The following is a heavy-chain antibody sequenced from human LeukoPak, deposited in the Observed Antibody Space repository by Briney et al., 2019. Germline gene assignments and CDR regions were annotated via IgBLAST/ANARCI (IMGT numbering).Heavy chain of an antibody. D-gene: IGHD6-19*01. J-gene: IGHJ4*02. CDR2: INPSGGST. CDR3: ARPTSYSSGWYGLDY. CDR1: GYTFTSYY. Sequence: ASVKVSCKASGYTFTSYYMHWVRQAPGQGLEWMGIINPSGGSTSYAQKFQGRVTMTRDTSTSTVYMELSSLRSEDTAVYLWARPTSYSSGWYGLDYWGQGTLVTVSS. V-gene: IGHV1-46*01.